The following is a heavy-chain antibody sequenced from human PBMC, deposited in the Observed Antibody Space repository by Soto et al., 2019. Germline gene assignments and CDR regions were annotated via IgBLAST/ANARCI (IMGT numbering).Heavy chain of an antibody. CDR1: GLTVCNSW. D-gene: IGHD6-19*01. V-gene: IGHV3-15*01. Sequence: ACAACGLTVCNSWMGWVRKAPGKGLEWVGRIKSKTDGGTTDYAAPVKGRFTISRDDSKNTLYLQMNSLKTEDTAVYYCTTESSGSYYFDYWGQGTLVTVSS. CDR2: IKSKTDGGTT. CDR3: TTESSGSYYFDY. J-gene: IGHJ4*02.